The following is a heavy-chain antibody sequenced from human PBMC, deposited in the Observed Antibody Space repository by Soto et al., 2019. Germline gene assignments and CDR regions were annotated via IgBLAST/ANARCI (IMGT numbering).Heavy chain of an antibody. CDR1: GFTFSSYA. D-gene: IGHD2-15*01. V-gene: IGHV3-23*01. Sequence: EVQLLESGGGLVQPGGSLRLSCAASGFTFSSYAMTWVRQAPGKGLEWVSAISGSGGGTYYADSVKGRFTISRDNSKNPLYLQLNSLRAEDTAVYYCAKDAGYCSGGNCYSYHDAFDIWGQGTLVTVSS. CDR2: ISGSGGGT. CDR3: AKDAGYCSGGNCYSYHDAFDI. J-gene: IGHJ3*02.